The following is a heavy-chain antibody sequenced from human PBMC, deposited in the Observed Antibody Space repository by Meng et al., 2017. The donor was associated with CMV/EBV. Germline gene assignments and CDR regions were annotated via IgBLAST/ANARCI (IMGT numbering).Heavy chain of an antibody. CDR1: GYTFTSYY. CDR2: INPSGGST. Sequence: ASVKVSCKASGYTFTSYYMHWVRQALGQGLEWMGIINPSGGSTSYAQKFQGRVTMTRDTSTSTVYMELSSLRSEDTAVYYCATHPKGAAGTVDYWGQGTLVTVSS. V-gene: IGHV1-46*01. CDR3: ATHPKGAAGTVDY. J-gene: IGHJ4*02. D-gene: IGHD6-13*01.